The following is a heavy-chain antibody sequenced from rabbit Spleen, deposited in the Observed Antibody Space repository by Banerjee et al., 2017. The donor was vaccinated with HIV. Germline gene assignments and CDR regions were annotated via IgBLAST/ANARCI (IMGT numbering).Heavy chain of an antibody. D-gene: IGHD4-2*01. J-gene: IGHJ4*01. V-gene: IGHV1S47*01. CDR1: GLDFSGDS. CDR3: VRDQAGDAGYGPYYFNL. Sequence: QEQLVESGGDLVQPEGSLTLTCTASGLDFSGDSYDSYMCWIRQAPGKGLEWIGYIEPIFGSTYYASWVNGRFTISSHNAQNTLYLQLNSLTAADTATYFCVRDQAGDAGYGPYYFNLWGPGTLVTVS. CDR2: IEPIFGST.